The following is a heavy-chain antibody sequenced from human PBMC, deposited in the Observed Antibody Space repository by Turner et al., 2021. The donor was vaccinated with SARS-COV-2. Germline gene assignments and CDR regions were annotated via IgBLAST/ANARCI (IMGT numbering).Heavy chain of an antibody. Sequence: EVQLEESGGGLVQPGGSLRLSCAASGFTFNNYWMTWVRQAPGKGLEWVANIKEDGSEKYYVDSVKDRFTIPRDNAKNSMYLQMNTLRAEDTAVYYCARPYSSGWYINFIFWGQGTLVTVSS. D-gene: IGHD6-19*01. V-gene: IGHV3-7*01. CDR1: GFTFNNYW. CDR3: ARPYSSGWYINFIF. CDR2: IKEDGSEK. J-gene: IGHJ1*01.